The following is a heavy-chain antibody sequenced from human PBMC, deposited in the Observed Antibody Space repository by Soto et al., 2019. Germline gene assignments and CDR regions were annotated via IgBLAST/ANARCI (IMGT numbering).Heavy chain of an antibody. CDR2: ISGSGGST. Sequence: GGSLRLSCAASGFTFSSYAMSWVRQAPGKGLEWVSAISGSGGSTYYADSVKGRFTISRDNSKNTLYLQMNSLRAEDTAVYYCAKATGCSSTSCSDYWGQGTLVTVSS. V-gene: IGHV3-23*01. J-gene: IGHJ4*02. D-gene: IGHD2-2*01. CDR1: GFTFSSYA. CDR3: AKATGCSSTSCSDY.